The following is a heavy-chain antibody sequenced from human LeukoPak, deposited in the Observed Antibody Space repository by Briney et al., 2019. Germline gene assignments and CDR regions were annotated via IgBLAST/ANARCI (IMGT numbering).Heavy chain of an antibody. Sequence: GGSLRLSCAASGFTFDDYGMSWVRQAPGKGLEWVSGINWNGGSTGYADSVKGRFTISRDNAKNSLYLQMNSLRAEDTALYYCARDLPARRYYDFWSGYYNYYYYYYMDVWGKGTTVTVSS. V-gene: IGHV3-20*04. J-gene: IGHJ6*03. CDR1: GFTFDDYG. D-gene: IGHD3-3*01. CDR2: INWNGGST. CDR3: ARDLPARRYYDFWSGYYNYYYYYYMDV.